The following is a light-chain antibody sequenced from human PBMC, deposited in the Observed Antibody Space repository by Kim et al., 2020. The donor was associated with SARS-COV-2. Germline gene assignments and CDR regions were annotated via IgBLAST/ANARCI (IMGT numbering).Light chain of an antibody. CDR1: NSNIGSNT. CDR3: ATWDDSLGGPV. CDR2: GNY. J-gene: IGLJ2*01. V-gene: IGLV1-44*01. Sequence: QSVLTQPPSASGTPGQTVTISCSGSNSNIGSNTVNWYQQFPGTAPKRLIYGNYQRPSGVPDRFSGSRSGTSASLAISGLQSEDEADYYCATWDDSLGGPVFGGGTK.